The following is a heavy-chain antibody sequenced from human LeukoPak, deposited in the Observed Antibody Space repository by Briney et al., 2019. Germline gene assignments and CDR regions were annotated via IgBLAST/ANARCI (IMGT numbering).Heavy chain of an antibody. Sequence: PSEPLSLTCTVSGGSIGTYYWSWLQQSPPTELHWIGYIYVTGTRYNPYLKSRVTISVDRSRNQFFLKMTSVTAADTAVYYCARHIGGGNEEMDVWGRGTKVTVSS. J-gene: IGHJ6*04. CDR2: IYVTGT. V-gene: IGHV4-59*08. CDR1: GGSIGTYY. CDR3: ARHIGGGNEEMDV. D-gene: IGHD3-10*01.